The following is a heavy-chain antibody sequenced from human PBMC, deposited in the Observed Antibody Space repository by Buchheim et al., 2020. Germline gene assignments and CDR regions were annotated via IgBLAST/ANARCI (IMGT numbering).Heavy chain of an antibody. CDR1: GLTFSSYG. J-gene: IGHJ2*01. CDR2: IWYDGSNK. Sequence: QVQLVESGGGVVQPGRSLRLSCAASGLTFSSYGMHWVRQAPGKGLEWVAVIWYDGSNKYYADSVKGRFTISRDNSKNTLYLQMNSLRAEDTAVYYCARGVQWLDYWYFDLWGRGTL. V-gene: IGHV3-33*01. D-gene: IGHD6-19*01. CDR3: ARGVQWLDYWYFDL.